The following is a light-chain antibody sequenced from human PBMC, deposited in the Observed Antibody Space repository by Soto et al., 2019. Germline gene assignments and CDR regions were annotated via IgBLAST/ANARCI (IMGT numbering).Light chain of an antibody. CDR3: ATWDDSLSGFV. CDR2: RNN. V-gene: IGLV1-47*01. J-gene: IGLJ1*01. CDR1: SSNIGSNS. Sequence: QSVLTQAPSVSGTPGQRVTISCSGSSSNIGSNSVYWYQHLTGTAPKLLIYRNNQRPSGVPDRISGSKSDTSASLAISGLRSEDEAGYYCATWDDSLSGFVFGTGTKVTVL.